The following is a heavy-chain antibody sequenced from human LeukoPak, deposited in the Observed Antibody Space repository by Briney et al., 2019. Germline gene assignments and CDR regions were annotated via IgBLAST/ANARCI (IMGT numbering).Heavy chain of an antibody. Sequence: ASVTVSCKASGYTFTGYYMHWVRQAPGQGLEWMGWINPNSGGTNYAQKFQGWVTTTRDTSISTAYMELSRLRSDDTAVYYCAYSSSWYNWFDPWGQGTLVTVSS. V-gene: IGHV1-2*04. CDR3: AYSSSWYNWFDP. CDR1: GYTFTGYY. J-gene: IGHJ5*02. CDR2: INPNSGGT. D-gene: IGHD6-13*01.